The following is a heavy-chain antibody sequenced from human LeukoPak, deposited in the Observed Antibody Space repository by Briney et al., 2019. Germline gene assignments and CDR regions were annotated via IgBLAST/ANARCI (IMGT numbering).Heavy chain of an antibody. Sequence: PGGSLRLSCAASGFTVSSTYMSWVRQAPGKGLEWVYVIYSGGSTYYADSVKGRFTISRDNSNNTLYLQMSSLRAEDTAVYYCARDPNYWGQGTLVTVSS. CDR3: ARDPNY. CDR2: IYSGGST. J-gene: IGHJ4*02. CDR1: GFTVSSTY. V-gene: IGHV3-53*01.